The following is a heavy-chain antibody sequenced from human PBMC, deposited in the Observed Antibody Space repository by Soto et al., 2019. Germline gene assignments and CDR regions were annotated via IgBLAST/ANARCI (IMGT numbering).Heavy chain of an antibody. Sequence: GGSLRLSCSVSGFTFSSYAMHWVRQAPGKGLEYVSAITSNGGSTYYADSVKGRFTISRDNSKNTLYLQMSSLRAEDTAVYYCVKDSPRDYYGPWGQGTLVTVSS. V-gene: IGHV3-64D*06. D-gene: IGHD3-10*01. CDR3: VKDSPRDYYGP. CDR1: GFTFSSYA. J-gene: IGHJ5*02. CDR2: ITSNGGST.